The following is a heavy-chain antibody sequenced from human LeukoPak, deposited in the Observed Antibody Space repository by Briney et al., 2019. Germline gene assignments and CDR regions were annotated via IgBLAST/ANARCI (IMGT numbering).Heavy chain of an antibody. CDR3: ARGCGSGWYSPGGY. D-gene: IGHD6-19*01. J-gene: IGHJ4*02. V-gene: IGHV3-30-3*01. CDR2: ISYDGSNK. Sequence: GGSLRVSCVPSRFTFSSYAMRGGRQAPGEGVEWVAVISYDGSNKYYTDSVKGRFTISRDNSKNTLYLQMNGLSAEDTAVYSCARGCGSGWYSPGGYWGQGTLVTVSS. CDR1: RFTFSSYA.